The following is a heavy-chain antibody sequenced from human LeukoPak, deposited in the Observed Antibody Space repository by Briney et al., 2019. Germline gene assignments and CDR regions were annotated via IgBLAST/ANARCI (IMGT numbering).Heavy chain of an antibody. CDR3: AREVYYDSSGGGI. CDR1: GFTFSDQG. CDR2: IWYNGSKK. Sequence: GGSLRLSCAASGFTFSDQGMHWVRQAPGKGLEWVAIIWYNGSKKYYAESVKGRFTISRDNSKNTLYLQMSSLRAEDTAVYYCAREVYYDSSGGGIWGQGTLVTVSS. J-gene: IGHJ3*02. D-gene: IGHD3-22*01. V-gene: IGHV3-33*01.